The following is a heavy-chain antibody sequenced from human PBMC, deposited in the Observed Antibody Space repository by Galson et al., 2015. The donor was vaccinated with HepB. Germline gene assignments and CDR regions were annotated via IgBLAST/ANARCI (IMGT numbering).Heavy chain of an antibody. CDR3: ARMNSSGWYEYYFDY. D-gene: IGHD6-19*01. Sequence: PALVKPTQTLTLTCTFSGSSLSTSGMCVSWIRQPPGKALEWLARIDCDDDKYYSTSLKTRLTISKDTSKNQVVLTMTNMDPVDTATYYCARMNSSGWYEYYFDYWGQGTLVTVSS. CDR1: GSSLSTSGMC. J-gene: IGHJ4*02. CDR2: IDCDDDK. V-gene: IGHV2-70*11.